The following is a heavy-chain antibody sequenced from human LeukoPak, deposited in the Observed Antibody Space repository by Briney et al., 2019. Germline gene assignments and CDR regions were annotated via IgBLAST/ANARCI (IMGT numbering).Heavy chain of an antibody. CDR3: ARAPYSSRDNWFDP. D-gene: IGHD6-13*01. CDR1: GYTFTGYY. CDR2: TNPNSGGT. J-gene: IGHJ5*02. V-gene: IGHV1-2*06. Sequence: ASVKVSCKASGYTFTGYYMHWVRQAPGQGLEWMGRTNPNSGGTNYAQKFQGRVTMTRDTSISTAYMELSRLRSDDTAVYYCARAPYSSRDNWFDPWAREPWSPSPQ.